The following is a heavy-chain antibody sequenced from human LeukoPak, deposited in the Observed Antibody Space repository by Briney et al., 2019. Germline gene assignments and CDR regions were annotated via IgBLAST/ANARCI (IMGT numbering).Heavy chain of an antibody. V-gene: IGHV3-23*01. Sequence: GGSLRLSCEASGFTFSNFALTWVGQAPGRGREGVSIISASADYTHYADSVKGRFTISRDDSRNTVYLQMNSLGGEDTALYYCAKPIRGYTTSPLVFWGQGTLVTVSS. CDR1: GFTFSNFA. CDR2: ISASADYT. CDR3: AKPIRGYTTSPLVF. D-gene: IGHD5-12*01. J-gene: IGHJ4*02.